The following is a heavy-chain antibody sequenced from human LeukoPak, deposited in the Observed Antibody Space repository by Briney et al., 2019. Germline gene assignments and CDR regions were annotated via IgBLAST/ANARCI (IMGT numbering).Heavy chain of an antibody. D-gene: IGHD3-9*01. J-gene: IGHJ4*02. CDR3: ARANSPVRYFDWLYLDY. CDR2: IYYSGST. Sequence: KTSETLSLTCTVSDGSINGYYWSWIRQPPGKGLEWIGYIYYSGSTNYNPSLKSRVTISVDTSKNQFSLKLSSVTAADTAVYYCARANSPVRYFDWLYLDYWGQGTLVTVSS. CDR1: DGSINGYY. V-gene: IGHV4-59*01.